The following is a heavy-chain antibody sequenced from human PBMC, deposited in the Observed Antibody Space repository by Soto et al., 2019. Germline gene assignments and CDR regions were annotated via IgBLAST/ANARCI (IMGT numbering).Heavy chain of an antibody. Sequence: GASVKVSCKASGYTFASHGISRVRQAPVQGLEWMGWISTYNGNTNYAQKLQGRVTMTTDTSTSTAYMELRSLRSDDTAVYYCGRDLYQSVFYYGMDVWGQETTVTVSS. V-gene: IGHV1-18*01. CDR1: GYTFASHG. CDR3: GRDLYQSVFYYGMDV. D-gene: IGHD2-2*01. CDR2: ISTYNGNT. J-gene: IGHJ6*02.